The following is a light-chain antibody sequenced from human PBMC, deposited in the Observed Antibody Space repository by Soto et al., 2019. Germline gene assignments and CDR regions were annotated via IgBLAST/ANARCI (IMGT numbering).Light chain of an antibody. CDR1: QSVSSSY. CDR3: QQYGSSPPYT. Sequence: EIVLTQSPGTLSLSPGERATLSCRASQSVSSSYLAWYQQKPGQAPRLLIYGASIRATGIPDRFSGSGSGTDFTLTISRLEPEDFAVYYCQQYGSSPPYTFGQATKLEIK. J-gene: IGKJ2*01. V-gene: IGKV3-20*01. CDR2: GAS.